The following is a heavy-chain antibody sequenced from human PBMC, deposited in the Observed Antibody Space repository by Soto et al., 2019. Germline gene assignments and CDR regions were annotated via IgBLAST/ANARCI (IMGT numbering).Heavy chain of an antibody. CDR1: GGTFSSYT. J-gene: IGHJ5*02. D-gene: IGHD2-15*01. Sequence: ASVKLSCKDSGGTFSSYTISWVRQAPGQGLEWMGRIIPILGIANYAQKFQGRVTITADKSTSTAYMELSSLRSEDTAVYYCARVHCSGGSCYNNWFDPWGQGTLVTVSS. V-gene: IGHV1-69*02. CDR3: ARVHCSGGSCYNNWFDP. CDR2: IIPILGIA.